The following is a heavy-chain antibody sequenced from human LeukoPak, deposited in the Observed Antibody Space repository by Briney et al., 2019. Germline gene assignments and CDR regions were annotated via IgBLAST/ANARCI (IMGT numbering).Heavy chain of an antibody. D-gene: IGHD3-10*01. CDR1: GFTVSSKY. Sequence: GGSLRPSCVASGFTVSSKYMNWVRQALGKGLEWVSVIYSGGTTYYADSVKGRFTISRDNSMNTLYLQMSSLRAEDTAVYYCARLGSYYDMDVWGQGTTVTVSS. CDR3: ARLGSYYDMDV. J-gene: IGHJ6*02. V-gene: IGHV3-53*01. CDR2: IYSGGTT.